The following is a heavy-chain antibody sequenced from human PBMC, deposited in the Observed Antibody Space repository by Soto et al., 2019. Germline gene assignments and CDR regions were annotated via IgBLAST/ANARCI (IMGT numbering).Heavy chain of an antibody. CDR1: GYSFTSYW. J-gene: IGHJ4*02. D-gene: IGHD6-13*01. CDR3: ARLPLAAAYSDANS. CDR2: IDPSDSYT. Sequence: EVQLVQSGAEVKKPGESLRISCKGSGYSFTSYWICWVRQMPGKGLEWMGRIDPSDSYTNYSPSFQGHVTISADKSISTAYLQCSSLKASDTAMYDCARLPLAAAYSDANSRGQRPLVTVSS. V-gene: IGHV5-10-1*01.